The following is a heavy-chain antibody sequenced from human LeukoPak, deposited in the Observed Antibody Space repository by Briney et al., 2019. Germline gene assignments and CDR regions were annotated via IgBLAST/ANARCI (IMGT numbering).Heavy chain of an antibody. V-gene: IGHV4-31*03. Sequence: SETLSLACTVSGGSISSGGYYWSWIRQHPGKGLEWIGYIYYSGSTYYNPSLKSRVTISVDTSKNQFPLKLSSVTAADTAVYYCARDHYYDSNSFDPWGQGTLVTVSS. CDR2: IYYSGST. CDR1: GGSISSGGYY. J-gene: IGHJ5*02. CDR3: ARDHYYDSNSFDP. D-gene: IGHD3-22*01.